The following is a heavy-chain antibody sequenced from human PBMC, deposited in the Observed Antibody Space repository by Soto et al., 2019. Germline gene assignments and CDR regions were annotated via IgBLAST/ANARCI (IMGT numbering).Heavy chain of an antibody. CDR1: GFTFSSYA. J-gene: IGHJ3*02. D-gene: IGHD6-13*01. CDR2: ISGSGGST. V-gene: IGHV3-23*01. CDR3: AKDPAIAAAGTFHGAFDI. Sequence: GGSLRLSCAASGFTFSSYAMSWVRQAPGKGLEWVSAISGSGGSTYYADSVKGRFTISRDNSKNTLYLQMNSLRAEDTAVYYCAKDPAIAAAGTFHGAFDIWGQGTMVTVSS.